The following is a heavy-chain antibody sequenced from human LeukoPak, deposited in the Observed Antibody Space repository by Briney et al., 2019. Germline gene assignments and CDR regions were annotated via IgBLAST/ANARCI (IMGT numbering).Heavy chain of an antibody. V-gene: IGHV4-34*01. D-gene: IGHD6-6*01. J-gene: IGHJ5*02. CDR1: GGSFSGYY. Sequence: PSETLSLTCAVYGGSFSGYYWSWIRQPPGKGLEWIGEINHSGYTNYNPSLKSRVTISVDTSKNQFSLKLSSVTAADTAVYYCARAWRAARRFVFNWFDPWGQGTLVTVSS. CDR3: ARAWRAARRFVFNWFDP. CDR2: INHSGYT.